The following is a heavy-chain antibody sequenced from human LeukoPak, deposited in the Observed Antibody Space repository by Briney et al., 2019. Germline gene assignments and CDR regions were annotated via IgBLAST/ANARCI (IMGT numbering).Heavy chain of an antibody. J-gene: IGHJ4*02. CDR1: GYSFSNYW. CDR3: VRQGTWSGNYNPLSD. CDR2: IYPGDLDI. V-gene: IGHV5-51*01. Sequence: GESLKISCKGSGYSFSNYWIGWVRQMPGKGLEWMGIIYPGDLDIRYSPSFQGHVIFSADTSINTAYLQWTSLKASDTAMYYCVRQGTWSGNYNPLSDWGQGTLVTVSS. D-gene: IGHD1-26*01.